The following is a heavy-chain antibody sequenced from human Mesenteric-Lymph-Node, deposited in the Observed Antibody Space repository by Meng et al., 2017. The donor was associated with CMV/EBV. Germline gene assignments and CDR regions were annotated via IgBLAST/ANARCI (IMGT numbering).Heavy chain of an antibody. CDR1: GYTFTNYG. Sequence: ASVKVSCKASGYTFTNYGISWVRQAPGQGLEWMGWISAYNGNTNYAQKLQGRVTMTTDTSTSTAYMELRSLRSDDTAVYYCARDSVVVPAAILYYGMDVWGQGTTVTVSS. V-gene: IGHV1-18*01. D-gene: IGHD2-2*02. CDR2: ISAYNGNT. J-gene: IGHJ6*02. CDR3: ARDSVVVPAAILYYGMDV.